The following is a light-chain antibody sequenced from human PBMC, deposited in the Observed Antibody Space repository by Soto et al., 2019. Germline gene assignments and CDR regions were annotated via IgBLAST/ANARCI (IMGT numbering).Light chain of an antibody. V-gene: IGKV3-20*01. CDR1: QSVRGNY. CDR3: QQYATLPYT. J-gene: IGKJ2*01. CDR2: GAS. Sequence: EIVLTQSPGTLSLSPGERATLSCRASQSVRGNYLAWYQQKPGQAPILLIYGASTRATGIPDRFSGSGSGIDFTLTITRLEPEDFAVYYCQQYATLPYTFGQGTKLEIK.